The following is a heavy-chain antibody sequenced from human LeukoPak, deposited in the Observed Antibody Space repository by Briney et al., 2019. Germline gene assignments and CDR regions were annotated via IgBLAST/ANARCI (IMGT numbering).Heavy chain of an antibody. CDR2: ISSSGSTI. V-gene: IGHV3-11*01. CDR3: ARALAARQLVRDWFDP. J-gene: IGHJ5*02. CDR1: AFTFSGYY. Sequence: GGSLRLSCAASAFTFSGYYMSWIRQAPGKGREGVSYISSSGSTIYYADSVKGRFTISRDNAKNSLYLQMNSLRAEDTAVYYCARALAARQLVRDWFDPWGEGTLVTVSS. D-gene: IGHD6-13*01.